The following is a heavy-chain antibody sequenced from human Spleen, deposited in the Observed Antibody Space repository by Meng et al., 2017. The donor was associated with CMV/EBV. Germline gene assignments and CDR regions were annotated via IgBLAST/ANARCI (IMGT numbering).Heavy chain of an antibody. V-gene: IGHV3-23*01. D-gene: IGHD6-19*01. Sequence: GESLKISCAASGFTFDTYAMSWVRQAPGKGLEWVSGITTGGGRTYYADSVKGRFTISRDNSKSTLYLQMNSLRAEDTAVYHCARLGMAVSCTIDYWGQGTLVTVSS. CDR3: ARLGMAVSCTIDY. J-gene: IGHJ4*02. CDR2: ITTGGGRT. CDR1: GFTFDTYA.